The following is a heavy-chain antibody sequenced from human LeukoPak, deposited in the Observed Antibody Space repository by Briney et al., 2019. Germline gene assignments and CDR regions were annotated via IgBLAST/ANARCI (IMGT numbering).Heavy chain of an antibody. Sequence: SETLSLTCTVSGGSISSYYWSWIRQPPGKGLEWIGYIYYSGSTNYNPSLKSRVTISVDTSKNQFSLKLSSVTAADTAVYYCARYGPFGVVIDYWGQGTWSPSPQ. V-gene: IGHV4-59*01. CDR1: GGSISSYY. D-gene: IGHD3-3*01. CDR2: IYYSGST. CDR3: ARYGPFGVVIDY. J-gene: IGHJ4*02.